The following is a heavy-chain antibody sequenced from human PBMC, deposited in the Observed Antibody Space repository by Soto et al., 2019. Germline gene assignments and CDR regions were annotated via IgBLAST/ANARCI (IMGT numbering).Heavy chain of an antibody. Sequence: SETLSLTCTVSGGSISSYYWSWIRQPPGKGLEWIGYIYYSGSTNYNPSLKSRVTISVDTSKNQFSLKLSSVTAADTAVYYCARHRYGGYVPRYFDYWGQGTLVTVS. CDR1: GGSISSYY. V-gene: IGHV4-59*08. CDR2: IYYSGST. D-gene: IGHD5-12*01. CDR3: ARHRYGGYVPRYFDY. J-gene: IGHJ4*02.